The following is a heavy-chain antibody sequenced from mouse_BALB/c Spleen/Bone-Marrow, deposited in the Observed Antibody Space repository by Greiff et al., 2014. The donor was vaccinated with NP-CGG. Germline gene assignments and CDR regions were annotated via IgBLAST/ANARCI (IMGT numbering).Heavy chain of an antibody. J-gene: IGHJ2*01. CDR3: ARDYSGYFDF. CDR2: IRNKPNGYTT. D-gene: IGHD5-1*01. Sequence: EVQVVESGGGLVQPGGSLRLSCTTSGFTFTDYFMTWVRQPPGKALEWLGFIRNKPNGYTTEYNPSVKGRFTISRDNSQGILYLQTNTLRAEDSAIYYCARDYSGYFDFWGQGTTLTVSS. V-gene: IGHV7-3*02. CDR1: GFTFTDYF.